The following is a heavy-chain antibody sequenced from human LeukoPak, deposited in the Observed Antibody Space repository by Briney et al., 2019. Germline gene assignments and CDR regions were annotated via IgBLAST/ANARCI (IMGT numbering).Heavy chain of an antibody. CDR2: FYYSGST. Sequence: SETLSLTCTVSGGSVSSGSYYWSWIRQPPGRGLEWIGYFYYSGSTNYNPSLKSRVTISVDTSKNQFSLKLSSVTAADTAMYYCARSRGPYGLDYWGQGTLVTVSS. V-gene: IGHV4-61*01. CDR1: GGSVSSGSYY. J-gene: IGHJ4*02. D-gene: IGHD3-10*01. CDR3: ARSRGPYGLDY.